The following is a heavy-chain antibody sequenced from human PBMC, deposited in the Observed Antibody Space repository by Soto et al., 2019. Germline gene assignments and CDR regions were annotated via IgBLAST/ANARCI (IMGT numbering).Heavy chain of an antibody. CDR3: AKDRVIQLLHIWPDR. D-gene: IGHD2-2*01. CDR1: PCSCSKYV. J-gene: IGHJ5*02. CDR2: VSTDGSNQ. V-gene: IGHV3-30*18. Sequence: WVTIRLSCLACPCSCSKYVMHWVRQAPGKGLEWVAYVSTDGSNQYYAESLNGRFTISRDNSKSTLFLQLDSLRVADTAVYYCAKDRVIQLLHIWPDRWGQGTWVTVSS.